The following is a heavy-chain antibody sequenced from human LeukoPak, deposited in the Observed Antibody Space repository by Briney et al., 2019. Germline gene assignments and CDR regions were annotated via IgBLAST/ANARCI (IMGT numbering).Heavy chain of an antibody. D-gene: IGHD2-15*01. CDR2: IRYDGSNK. J-gene: IGHJ4*02. CDR3: ARDRSGGSRGGYFDY. CDR1: GFTFSSYG. V-gene: IGHV3-30*02. Sequence: GGSPRLSCAASGFTFSSYGMHWVRQAPGKGLEWVAFIRYDGSNKYYADSVKGRFTISRDNSKNTLYLQMNSLRAEDTAVYYCARDRSGGSRGGYFDYWGQGTLVTVSS.